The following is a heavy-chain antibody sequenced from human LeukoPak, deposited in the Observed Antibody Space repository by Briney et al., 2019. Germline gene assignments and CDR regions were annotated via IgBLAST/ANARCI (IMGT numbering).Heavy chain of an antibody. CDR1: GFTFSSYG. CDR3: AKNWNDRAAALHLDY. CDR2: IRYDGSNK. V-gene: IGHV3-30*02. Sequence: GGSLRLSCAASGFTFSSYGMHWVRQAPGKGLEWVAFIRYDGSNKYYADSVKGRFTISRDNSKNTLYLQMNSLRAEDTAVYYCAKNWNDRAAALHLDYWGQGTLVTVSS. J-gene: IGHJ4*02. D-gene: IGHD1-1*01.